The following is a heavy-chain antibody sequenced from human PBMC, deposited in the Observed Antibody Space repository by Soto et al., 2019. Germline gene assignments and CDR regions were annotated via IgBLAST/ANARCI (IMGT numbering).Heavy chain of an antibody. CDR1: GGTFSSYA. J-gene: IGHJ4*02. D-gene: IGHD1-1*01. Sequence: ASVKVSCKASGGTFSSYAISWVRQAPGQGLEWMGGIIPIFGSANYAQKFQGRVTITADESTSTAYMELSSLRSEDTAVYYCAREGSHWQPGYWGQGTLVTVSS. CDR3: AREGSHWQPGY. V-gene: IGHV1-69*13. CDR2: IIPIFGSA.